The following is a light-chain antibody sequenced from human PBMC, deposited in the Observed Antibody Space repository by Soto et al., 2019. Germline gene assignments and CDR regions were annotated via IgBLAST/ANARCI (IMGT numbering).Light chain of an antibody. J-gene: IGKJ2*01. CDR2: KVS. CDR3: RQGTHWPPYT. Sequence: DVVMTQSPLSLPVTLGQPASISCRSSQSLAYSDGNTYLNWFQQRPGQSPRRLIYKVSNRDSGVQDRFSGSGSGTDFTLKISRVEAEDVGVYYCRQGTHWPPYTFGQGTKLEIK. CDR1: QSLAYSDGNTY. V-gene: IGKV2-30*01.